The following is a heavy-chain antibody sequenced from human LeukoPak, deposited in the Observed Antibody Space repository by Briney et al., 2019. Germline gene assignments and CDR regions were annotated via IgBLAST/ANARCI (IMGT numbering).Heavy chain of an antibody. V-gene: IGHV3-23*01. CDR3: AKGSSNGGYNDY. Sequence: PGGSQSSPCAASGFTFSSYPMIWVRQAPGKGLEWVSAISGSGDSTYYADSVKGRFTISRDSSKNTLFLHMHSLRAEDTAVFYCAKGSSNGGYNDYWGHGTMVTVSS. CDR1: GFTFSSYP. D-gene: IGHD6-19*01. CDR2: ISGSGDST. J-gene: IGHJ4*01.